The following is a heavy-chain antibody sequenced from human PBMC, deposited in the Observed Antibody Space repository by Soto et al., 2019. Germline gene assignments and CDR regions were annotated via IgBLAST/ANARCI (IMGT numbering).Heavy chain of an antibody. CDR2: IYPGDSDT. CDR3: ARGKTYCSSTSCYLFGAAPPEYYFDY. D-gene: IGHD2-2*01. V-gene: IGHV5-51*01. Sequence: PGESLKISCKGSGYSFTSYWIGWVRQMPGKGLEWMGIIYPGDSDTRYSPSFQGQVTISADKSISTAYLQWSSLKASDTAMYYCARGKTYCSSTSCYLFGAAPPEYYFDYWGQGTLVTVSS. J-gene: IGHJ4*02. CDR1: GYSFTSYW.